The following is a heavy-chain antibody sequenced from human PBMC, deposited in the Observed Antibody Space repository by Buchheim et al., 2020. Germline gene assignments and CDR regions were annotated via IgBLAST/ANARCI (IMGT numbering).Heavy chain of an antibody. J-gene: IGHJ4*02. Sequence: QVQLQQWGAGLLKPSETLSLTCAVYGGSFSDYYWNWIRQLPEKGLEWIGEIHQRGSTKYNPSLKSRATMSVDASTNTFSLSVTSVTAADTAVYYCARGPGARRTLDYWGQGTL. V-gene: IGHV4-34*01. CDR1: GGSFSDYY. CDR2: IHQRGST. CDR3: ARGPGARRTLDY. D-gene: IGHD1-14*01.